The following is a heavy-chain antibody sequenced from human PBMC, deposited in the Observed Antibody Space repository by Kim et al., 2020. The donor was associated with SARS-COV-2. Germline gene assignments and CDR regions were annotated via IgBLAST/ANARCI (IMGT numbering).Heavy chain of an antibody. D-gene: IGHD3-16*01. J-gene: IGHJ6*03. V-gene: IGHV4-59*09. Sequence: SHNSRVTISVDTSKNQFSLKLSSVTAADTAVYYCARGAWGWNYYYYYMDVWGKGTTVTVSS. CDR3: ARGAWGWNYYYYYMDV.